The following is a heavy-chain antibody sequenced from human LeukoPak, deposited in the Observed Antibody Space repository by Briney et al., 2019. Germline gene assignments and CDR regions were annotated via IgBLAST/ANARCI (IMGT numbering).Heavy chain of an antibody. Sequence: GGSLRLSCAVSGFTFSDFWMSWVRQAPGRGLEWVANIHPEGNEKYHVESVKGRFTISRDSAKNSLFLQMNGLRVEDTAVYYCARGDAFSGDHWGQGTLVTVSS. V-gene: IGHV3-7*04. CDR1: GFTFSDFW. CDR2: IHPEGNEK. J-gene: IGHJ4*02. CDR3: ARGDAFSGDH.